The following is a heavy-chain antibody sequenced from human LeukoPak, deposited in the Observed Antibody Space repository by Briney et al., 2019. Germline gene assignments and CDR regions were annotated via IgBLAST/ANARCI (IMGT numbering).Heavy chain of an antibody. J-gene: IGHJ4*02. V-gene: IGHV3-21*01. D-gene: IGHD1-26*01. CDR2: ISSSSSYI. CDR3: ARDSGASTRTPPYY. Sequence: GGSLRLSCAASGFTFSSYSMNWVRQAPGKGLEWVSSISSSSSYIYYADSVKGRFTISRGNAKNSLYLQMNSLRAEDTAVYYCARDSGASTRTPPYYWGQGTLVTVSS. CDR1: GFTFSSYS.